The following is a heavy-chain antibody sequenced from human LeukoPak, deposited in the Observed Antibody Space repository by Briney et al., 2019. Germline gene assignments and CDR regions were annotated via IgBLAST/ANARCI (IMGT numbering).Heavy chain of an antibody. CDR1: GGSISSYC. D-gene: IGHD3-22*01. V-gene: IGHV4-59*01. J-gene: IGHJ5*02. CDR3: ARGYYYDSSGYLFDP. CDR2: IYYSGST. Sequence: SETLSLTCTVSGGSISSYCWSWIRQPPGKGLEWIGHIYYSGSTNYNPSLKSRVTISVDTSKNQFSLKLSSVTAADTAVYYCARGYYYDSSGYLFDPWGQGTLVTVSS.